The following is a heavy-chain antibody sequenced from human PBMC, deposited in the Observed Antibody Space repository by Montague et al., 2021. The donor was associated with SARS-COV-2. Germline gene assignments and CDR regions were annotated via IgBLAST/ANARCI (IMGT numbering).Heavy chain of an antibody. CDR1: GGSFSDYH. V-gene: IGHV4-34*01. J-gene: IGHJ4*02. Sequence: SETLSLTCAVYGGSFSDYHWTWIRQSPGEGLEWIGQINYCGGTKYNPSLKSRVTISIDTSKNQFSLKLTSVTAADTAVYYCARGALGYWGQGTLVTVSS. CDR3: ARGALGY. CDR2: INYCGGT. D-gene: IGHD3-3*01.